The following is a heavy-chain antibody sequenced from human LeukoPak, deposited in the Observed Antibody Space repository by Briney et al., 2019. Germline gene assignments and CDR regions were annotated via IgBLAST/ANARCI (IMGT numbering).Heavy chain of an antibody. CDR2: IYYSGST. J-gene: IGHJ4*02. CDR3: ARATWELHDY. D-gene: IGHD1-26*01. CDR1: GGSISSGDYY. Sequence: MPSETLSLTCTVSGGSISSGDYYWSWIRQPPGKGLEWIGYIYYSGSTYYNPSLKGRVTISVDTSKNQFSLKLSSVTAADTAVYYCARATWELHDYWGQGTLVTVSS. V-gene: IGHV4-30-4*08.